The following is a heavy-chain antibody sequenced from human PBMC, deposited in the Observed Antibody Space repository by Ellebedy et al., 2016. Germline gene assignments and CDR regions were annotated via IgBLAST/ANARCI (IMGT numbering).Heavy chain of an antibody. CDR3: AGENFDALDV. D-gene: IGHD2/OR15-2a*01. V-gene: IGHV3-53*01. Sequence: GGSLRLSCAASALSVRIKFMSCVRQAPGKGLASVSVLFSDGTSFYADSVKGRFTISRDHSKNTLYLQMNSLRAEDTAMYYCAGENFDALDVWGQGTTVTVSS. CDR1: ALSVRIKF. J-gene: IGHJ6*02. CDR2: LFSDGTS.